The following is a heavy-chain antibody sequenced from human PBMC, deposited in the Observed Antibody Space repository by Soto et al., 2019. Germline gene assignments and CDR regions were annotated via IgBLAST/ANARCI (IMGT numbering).Heavy chain of an antibody. CDR3: ASVRKPTRFRTATGLDY. CDR2: INHSGST. CDR1: GGSFSGYY. Sequence: SETLSLTCAVYGGSFSGYYWSWIRQPPGKGLEWIGEINHSGSTNYNPSLKSRVTISVDTSKNQFSLKLSSVTAADTAVYYCASVRKPTRFRTATGLDYWGQGTLVTVSS. V-gene: IGHV4-34*01. J-gene: IGHJ4*02. D-gene: IGHD6-25*01.